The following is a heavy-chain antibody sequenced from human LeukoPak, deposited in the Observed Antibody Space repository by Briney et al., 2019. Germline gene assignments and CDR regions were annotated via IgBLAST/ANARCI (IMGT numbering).Heavy chain of an antibody. CDR2: IYHSGST. CDR1: GGSISSGGYY. J-gene: IGHJ3*02. V-gene: IGHV4-30-2*01. Sequence: SQTLSLTCTVSGGSISSGGYYWSGIRQPPGKGLEWIGYIYHSGSTYYNPSLKSRVTISVDRSKNQFSLKLSSVTAADTAVYYCARALSQYDFWSGYYAGGGAFDIWGQGTMVTVSS. CDR3: ARALSQYDFWSGYYAGGGAFDI. D-gene: IGHD3-3*01.